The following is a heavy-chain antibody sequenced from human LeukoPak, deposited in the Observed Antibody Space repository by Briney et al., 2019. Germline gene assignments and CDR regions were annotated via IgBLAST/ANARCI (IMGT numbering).Heavy chain of an antibody. D-gene: IGHD5-12*01. J-gene: IGHJ4*02. CDR1: GGSISSYY. CDR2: IYTSRST. CDR3: ARDGGGYDRGYYFDY. Sequence: SETLSLTCTVSGGSISSYYWSWIRQPAGKGLEWIGRIYTSRSTNYNPSLKSRVTMSVDTSKNQFSLKLSSVTAADTAVYYCARDGGGYDRGYYFDYWGQGTLVTVSS. V-gene: IGHV4-4*07.